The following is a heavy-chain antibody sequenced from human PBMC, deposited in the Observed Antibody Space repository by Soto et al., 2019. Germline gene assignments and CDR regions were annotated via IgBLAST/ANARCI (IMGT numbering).Heavy chain of an antibody. CDR1: GFTFSSYS. Sequence: GGSLRLSCAASGFTFSSYSMNWVRQAPGKGLEWVSSISSSSSYIYYADSVKGRFTISRDNAKNSLYLQMNSLRAEDTAVYYCASFPYCSSTSCYQSVYYYYMDVWGKGTTVTVSS. D-gene: IGHD2-2*01. J-gene: IGHJ6*03. V-gene: IGHV3-21*01. CDR2: ISSSSSYI. CDR3: ASFPYCSSTSCYQSVYYYYMDV.